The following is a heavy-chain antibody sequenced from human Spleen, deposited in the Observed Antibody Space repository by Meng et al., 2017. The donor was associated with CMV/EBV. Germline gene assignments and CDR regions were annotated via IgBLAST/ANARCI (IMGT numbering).Heavy chain of an antibody. Sequence: CTVSGGSIMTSYWSWIRQPPGKGLEWIGFIYYGGTTNYDPSLKSRVTISLDASKNQFSLRLNSLTAADTAVYYCARGTVTTRVVYSWGRGTLVTVSS. CDR2: IYYGGTT. CDR1: GGSIMTSY. J-gene: IGHJ4*02. D-gene: IGHD4-17*01. V-gene: IGHV4-59*01. CDR3: ARGTVTTRVVYS.